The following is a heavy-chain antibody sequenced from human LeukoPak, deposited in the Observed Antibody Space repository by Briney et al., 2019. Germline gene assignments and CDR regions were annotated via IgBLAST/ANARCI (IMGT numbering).Heavy chain of an antibody. CDR1: GFTFSSYD. J-gene: IGHJ5*02. V-gene: IGHV3-30*18. Sequence: GGSLRLSCAASGFTFSSYDMHWVRQAPGKGLEWVAVISYDGSNKYYADSVKGRFTISRDNSKNTLYLQMNSLRAEDTAVYYCAKGAVAGTAPWGQGTLVTVSS. CDR3: AKGAVAGTAP. D-gene: IGHD6-19*01. CDR2: ISYDGSNK.